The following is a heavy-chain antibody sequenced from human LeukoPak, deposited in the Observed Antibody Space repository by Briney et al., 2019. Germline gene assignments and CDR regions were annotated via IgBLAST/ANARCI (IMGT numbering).Heavy chain of an antibody. Sequence: SETLSLTCAVYGGSFSGYYWSWIRQPPGKGLEWIGEINHSGSTNYNPSLKSRVTISVDTSKNQFSLKLSSVTAADTAVYYCASSGALYSSGWHTPLDYWGQGTLVTVSS. CDR2: INHSGST. J-gene: IGHJ4*02. CDR1: GGSFSGYY. V-gene: IGHV4-34*01. D-gene: IGHD6-19*01. CDR3: ASSGALYSSGWHTPLDY.